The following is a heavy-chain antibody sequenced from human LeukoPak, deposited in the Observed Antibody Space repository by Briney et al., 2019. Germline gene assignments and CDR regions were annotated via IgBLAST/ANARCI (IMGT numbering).Heavy chain of an antibody. D-gene: IGHD3-9*01. CDR3: AREYSDILTGYYLFDS. CDR1: GGSISSGGYY. V-gene: IGHV4-31*03. CDR2: IYYSGST. Sequence: PSQTLSLTCTVSGGSISSGGYYWSWIRQHPGKGQEWIGYIYYSGSTYYNPSLKSRVTLSVDTSKNQFSLKLSSVTAADTAVYYCAREYSDILTGYYLFDSWGQGTLVTVSS. J-gene: IGHJ4*02.